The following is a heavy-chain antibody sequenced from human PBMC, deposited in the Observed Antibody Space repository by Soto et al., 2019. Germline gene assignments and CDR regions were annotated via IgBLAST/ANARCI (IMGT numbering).Heavy chain of an antibody. CDR2: ISTYRGDT. Sequence: QVHLVQSGVEVKTPGASVKVSCQASGYTFFTYDIGGVRQSPGEGLEWMGGISTYRGDTKYAQKFQGRVTMTTDTSTTTAYLELRSLRSDDTAVYYCARHHGPTTSENWFDPWGQGTLVTVSS. J-gene: IGHJ5*02. D-gene: IGHD5-12*01. CDR3: ARHHGPTTSENWFDP. CDR1: GYTFFTYD. V-gene: IGHV1-18*01.